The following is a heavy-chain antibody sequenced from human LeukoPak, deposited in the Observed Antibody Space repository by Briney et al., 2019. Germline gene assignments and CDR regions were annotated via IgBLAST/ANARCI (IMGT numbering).Heavy chain of an antibody. Sequence: GRSLRLSCAASGFTFSGYGMHWVRQAPGKGLEWVAVISNDGSNKYYADSVKGRFTISRDNSKNTLYLQMNSLRAEDTALYYCAKVQHYDSSGYLDYWGQGTLVTVSS. V-gene: IGHV3-30*18. CDR2: ISNDGSNK. CDR3: AKVQHYDSSGYLDY. D-gene: IGHD3-22*01. J-gene: IGHJ4*02. CDR1: GFTFSGYG.